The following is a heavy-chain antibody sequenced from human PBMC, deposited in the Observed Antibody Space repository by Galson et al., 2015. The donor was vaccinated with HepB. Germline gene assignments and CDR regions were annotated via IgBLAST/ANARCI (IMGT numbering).Heavy chain of an antibody. Sequence: SLRLSCAASGFTFRRYAIMWVRQAPGKGLEWVSGMSDNGDNTFYADSVKGRFTISRDISKNTVYLQMNSLRVEDTAVYYCATRSGASGWYSYFQHWGQGTLVTVSS. CDR3: ATRSGASGWYSYFQH. CDR2: MSDNGDNT. J-gene: IGHJ1*01. D-gene: IGHD6-19*01. CDR1: GFTFRRYA. V-gene: IGHV3-23*01.